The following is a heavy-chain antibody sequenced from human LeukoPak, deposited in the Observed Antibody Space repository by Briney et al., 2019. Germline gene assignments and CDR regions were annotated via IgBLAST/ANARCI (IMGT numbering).Heavy chain of an antibody. Sequence: PSETLSLTCAVYGGSFSGYYWSWIRQPPGKGLEWIGEINHSGSTNYNPSLKSRVTISVDTSKNQFSLKLSSVTAADTAVYYCARRKSIRYCSSTSCYRRNAFDIWGQGTMVTVSS. V-gene: IGHV4-34*01. CDR1: GGSFSGYY. J-gene: IGHJ3*02. CDR3: ARRKSIRYCSSTSCYRRNAFDI. CDR2: INHSGST. D-gene: IGHD2-2*02.